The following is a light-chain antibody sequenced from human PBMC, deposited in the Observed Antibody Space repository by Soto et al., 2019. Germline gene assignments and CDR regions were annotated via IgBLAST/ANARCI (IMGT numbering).Light chain of an antibody. CDR3: QAWDSSPYV. CDR1: KLGDKY. Sequence: SYELTQPPSVSVSPGQTASITCSGDKLGDKYACWYQQKPGQSPVLVIYHDSKRPSGIPERFSGSNSGNTATLTISGTQAMDEADYYCQAWDSSPYVFGTGTKVTVL. V-gene: IGLV3-1*01. CDR2: HDS. J-gene: IGLJ1*01.